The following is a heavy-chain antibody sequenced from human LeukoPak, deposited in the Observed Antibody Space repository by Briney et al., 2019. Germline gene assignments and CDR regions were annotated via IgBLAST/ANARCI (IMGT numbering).Heavy chain of an antibody. J-gene: IGHJ6*04. CDR2: INPKSGGA. D-gene: IGHD3-16*01. CDR3: ARCSYYYYYIDV. CDR1: GYTFTGYY. Sequence: GASVKVSCKASGYTFTGYYIHWLRQAPGQGLELMGWINPKSGGAIYAQKFRGRVTMTRDTSISTTYVEVTSLTSDDTAVYYCARCSYYYYYIDVWGKGTTVTISS. V-gene: IGHV1-2*02.